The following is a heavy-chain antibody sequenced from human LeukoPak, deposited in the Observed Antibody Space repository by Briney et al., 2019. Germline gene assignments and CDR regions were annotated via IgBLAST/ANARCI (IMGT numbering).Heavy chain of an antibody. J-gene: IGHJ2*01. CDR1: GGSISSSNYY. CDR3: ARMIAAAGTEYFDL. D-gene: IGHD6-13*01. CDR2: VHNSGNT. V-gene: IGHV4-61*01. Sequence: SETLSLTCTVSGGSISSSNYYWSWIRQPPRKGLEWIGYVHNSGNTNYNPSLKSRVTISVDTSKNQFSLKLSSVTAADTAVYYCARMIAAAGTEYFDLWGRGTLVTVSS.